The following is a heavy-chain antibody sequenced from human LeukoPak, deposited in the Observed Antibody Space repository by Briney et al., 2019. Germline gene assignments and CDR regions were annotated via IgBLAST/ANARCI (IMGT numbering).Heavy chain of an antibody. Sequence: SETLSLTCAVYGGSFSGYYWSWIRQPPGKGLEWIGEINHSGSTNYNPSLKSRVTISVDTSKNQFSLKLSSVTAADTAVYYCARGRPIAGAVLNLDHWGQGTLVTVSS. CDR2: INHSGST. CDR1: GGSFSGYY. D-gene: IGHD6-13*01. CDR3: ARGRPIAGAVLNLDH. J-gene: IGHJ4*02. V-gene: IGHV4-34*01.